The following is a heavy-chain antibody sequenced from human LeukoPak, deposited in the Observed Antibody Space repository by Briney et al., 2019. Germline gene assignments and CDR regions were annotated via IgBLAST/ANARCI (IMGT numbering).Heavy chain of an antibody. J-gene: IGHJ4*02. V-gene: IGHV4-39*07. CDR2: IYYSGST. D-gene: IGHD6-13*01. Sequence: KPSETLSLTCNVSGGSISSSSYYWGWIRQPPGKGLEWIGSIYYSGSTYYNPSLKSRVTISVDTSKNQFSLKLSSVTAADTAVYYCARFLYSADHGDYWGQGTLVTVSS. CDR3: ARFLYSADHGDY. CDR1: GGSISSSSYY.